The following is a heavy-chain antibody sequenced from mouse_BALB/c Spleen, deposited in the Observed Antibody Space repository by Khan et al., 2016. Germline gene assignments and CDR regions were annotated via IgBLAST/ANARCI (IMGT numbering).Heavy chain of an antibody. J-gene: IGHJ1*01. D-gene: IGHD1-1*01. Sequence: EVELVESGGDLVKPGGSLKLSCAASGFTFSSYAMSWVRQTPEKRLEWVASISSGGSIYYPDSVKGRFTISRDNARNILYLQMTGLRSEDTDMSYCARLLRYWYFDVWGAGTTVTVSS. CDR1: GFTFSSYA. V-gene: IGHV5-6-5*01. CDR3: ARLLRYWYFDV. CDR2: ISSGGSI.